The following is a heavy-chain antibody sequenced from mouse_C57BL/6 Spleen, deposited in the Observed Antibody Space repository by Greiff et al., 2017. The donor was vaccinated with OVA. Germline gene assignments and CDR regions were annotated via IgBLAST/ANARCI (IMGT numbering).Heavy chain of an antibody. D-gene: IGHD1-1*01. CDR1: GYAFSSYW. J-gene: IGHJ4*01. Sequence: QVQLKESGAELVKPGASVKISCKASGYAFSSYWMNWVKQRPGKGLEWIGQIYPGVGDTNYNGKFKGKATLTADKSSRTAYMQLSSLTSEDSAVYFCARGILYFPMDYWGQGTSVTVSS. V-gene: IGHV1-80*01. CDR3: ARGILYFPMDY. CDR2: IYPGVGDT.